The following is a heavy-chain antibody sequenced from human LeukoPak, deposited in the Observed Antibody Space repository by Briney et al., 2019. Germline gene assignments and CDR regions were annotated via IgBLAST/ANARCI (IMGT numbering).Heavy chain of an antibody. CDR3: ARGFSYIAVAGGWFDP. J-gene: IGHJ5*02. CDR1: GGSFSGYY. Sequence: PSETLSLTCGVYGGSFSGYYWSWIRQPPGKGLEWIGEINHSGSTNYNPSLKSRVTISVDTSKNQFSLKLSSVTAADTAVYYCARGFSYIAVAGGWFDPWGQGTLVTVSS. CDR2: INHSGST. D-gene: IGHD6-19*01. V-gene: IGHV4-34*01.